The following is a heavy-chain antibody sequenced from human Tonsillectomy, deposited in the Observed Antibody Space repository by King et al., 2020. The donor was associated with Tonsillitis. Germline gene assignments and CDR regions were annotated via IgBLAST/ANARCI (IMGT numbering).Heavy chain of an antibody. CDR1: GFTFSNYG. J-gene: IGHJ4*02. D-gene: IGHD4-17*01. V-gene: IGHV3-33*05. CDR3: ARWHGDYEDYFDF. Sequence: QLVQSGGGVVQPGRSLRLSCAASGFTFSNYGMHWVRQAPGKGLEWVAFISYDGSNKYYADSVKGRFTISRDNSKNTLYLQMNSLRADDTAVYYCARWHGDYEDYFDFWGQGTLVTVSS. CDR2: ISYDGSNK.